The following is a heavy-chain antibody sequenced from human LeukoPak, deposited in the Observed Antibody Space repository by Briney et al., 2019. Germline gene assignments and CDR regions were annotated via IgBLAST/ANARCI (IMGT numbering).Heavy chain of an antibody. CDR1: GFTFSSYA. V-gene: IGHV3-23*01. CDR3: AKDPGVVPAHYFDY. CDR2: TGSTGVST. J-gene: IGHJ4*02. D-gene: IGHD2-2*01. Sequence: GGSLRLSCAASGFTFSSYAMNWVRQAPGKGLEWVSATGSTGVSTFYADSVKGRFTVARDNSKNTLSLQMNSLRAEDTAVYYCAKDPGVVPAHYFDYWGQGILVTVSS.